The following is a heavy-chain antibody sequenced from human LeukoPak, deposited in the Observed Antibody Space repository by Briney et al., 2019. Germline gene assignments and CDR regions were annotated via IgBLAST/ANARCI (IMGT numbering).Heavy chain of an antibody. D-gene: IGHD1-14*01. V-gene: IGHV3-7*01. J-gene: IGHJ4*02. CDR2: INQGGSDK. CDR3: TRDRSRAEDD. Sequence: PGGSLRLSCAASGFTFSGHWMRWVRQAPGKGLEWVANINQGGSDKYYVDSVKGRFTISRDNANNLLYLQMNSLRGGDTAVYYCTRDRSRAEDDWGQGTLVTVSS. CDR1: GFTFSGHW.